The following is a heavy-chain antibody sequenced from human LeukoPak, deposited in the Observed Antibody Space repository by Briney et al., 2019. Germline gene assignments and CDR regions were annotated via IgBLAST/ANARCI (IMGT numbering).Heavy chain of an antibody. V-gene: IGHV3-33*01. CDR2: IWYDGSNK. Sequence: SGGSLRLSCAASGFTFSSYGMHWVRQAPGKGLEWVAVIWYDGSNKYYADSVKSRFTISRDNSKNTLYLQMNSLRAEDTAVYYCARGAYFDWLFRDPYAFDIWGQGTAVTVSS. CDR1: GFTFSSYG. CDR3: ARGAYFDWLFRDPYAFDI. D-gene: IGHD3-9*01. J-gene: IGHJ3*02.